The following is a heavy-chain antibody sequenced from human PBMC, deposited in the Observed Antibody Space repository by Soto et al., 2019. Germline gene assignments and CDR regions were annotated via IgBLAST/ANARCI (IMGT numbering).Heavy chain of an antibody. J-gene: IGHJ3*01. V-gene: IGHV1-18*01. CDR2: LSAYNGDT. CDR3: ARWSAIVGGAEALDV. D-gene: IGHD1-26*01. Sequence: QVQLVQSGAEVKKPGASVRVSCKTSGYTFINYGITWVRQAPGQGLKWMGWLSAYNGDTSSSEKLQDRFTMTTDTSTNTVYMDLRSLTSDDTAVYYCARWSAIVGGAEALDVWGQGTMGIVSS. CDR1: GYTFINYG.